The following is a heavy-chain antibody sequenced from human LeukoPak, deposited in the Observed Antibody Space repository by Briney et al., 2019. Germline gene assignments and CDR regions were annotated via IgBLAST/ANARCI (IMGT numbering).Heavy chain of an antibody. Sequence: GASVKVSCKASGYTFTSYAMHWVRQAPGQRLEWMGWINAGNGNTKCSQKFQGRVTITRDTSASTAYMELSSLRSEDTAVYYCARYEREFDYWGQGTLVTVSS. D-gene: IGHD1-26*01. J-gene: IGHJ4*02. V-gene: IGHV1-3*01. CDR2: INAGNGNT. CDR3: ARYEREFDY. CDR1: GYTFTSYA.